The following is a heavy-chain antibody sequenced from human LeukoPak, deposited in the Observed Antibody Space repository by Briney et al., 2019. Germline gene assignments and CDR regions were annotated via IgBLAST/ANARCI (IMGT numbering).Heavy chain of an antibody. J-gene: IGHJ3*02. D-gene: IGHD3-10*01. V-gene: IGHV3-30-3*01. Sequence: PGGSLRLSCAASGFTFSSYAMHWVRQAPGKGLEWVAVISYDGSNKYYADSVKGRFTISRDNSKSPLYLQMNSLRVEDTAVYYCARVGFGGATDGFDIWGQGAMVTVSS. CDR3: ARVGFGGATDGFDI. CDR2: ISYDGSNK. CDR1: GFTFSSYA.